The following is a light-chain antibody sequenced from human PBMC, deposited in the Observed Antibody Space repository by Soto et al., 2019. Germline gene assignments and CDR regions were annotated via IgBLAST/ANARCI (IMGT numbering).Light chain of an antibody. J-gene: IGKJ3*01. CDR3: QQRSNWPPVT. CDR1: QSVSSY. V-gene: IGKV3-11*01. Sequence: EIVMTQSPATPSVSPGERATLSCRASQSVSSYLAWYQQKPGQAPRLLIYDASNRATGIPARFSGSGSGTDFTLTISSLEPEDFAVYYCQQRSNWPPVTFGPGTKVDIK. CDR2: DAS.